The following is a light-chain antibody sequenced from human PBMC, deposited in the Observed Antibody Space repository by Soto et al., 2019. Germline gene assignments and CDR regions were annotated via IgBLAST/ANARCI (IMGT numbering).Light chain of an antibody. V-gene: IGLV1-51*01. CDR1: SSNIGGNS. Sequence: QSVLRQPPSVSAAPGQKVTISCSGSSSNIGGNSVSWYQQLPGTAPKLLIYDDDKRPSGIPDRFSGSKSGTSATLGITGFRTGDEAHYYCGSWDSSLSAYVFGTGTKVTVL. CDR2: DDD. J-gene: IGLJ1*01. CDR3: GSWDSSLSAYV.